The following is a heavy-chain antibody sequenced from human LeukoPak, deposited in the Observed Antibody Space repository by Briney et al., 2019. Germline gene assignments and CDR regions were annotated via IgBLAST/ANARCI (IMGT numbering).Heavy chain of an antibody. D-gene: IGHD1-26*01. V-gene: IGHV4-38-2*01. CDR1: GSSISSGYY. CDR2: IYHSGST. CDR3: ARGAFFDY. Sequence: KPSATPSLTCAVSGSSISSGYYWGWLRQPPGKGLEWIGSIYHSGSTYYNPSPKSRVTISVDTSKNQFSLKLTSVTAAGTAVYYRARGAFFDYWGQGTLVTVSS. J-gene: IGHJ4*02.